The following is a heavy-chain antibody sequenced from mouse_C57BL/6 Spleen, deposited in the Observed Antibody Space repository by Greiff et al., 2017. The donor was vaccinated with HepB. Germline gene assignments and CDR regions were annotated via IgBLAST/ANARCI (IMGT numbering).Heavy chain of an antibody. CDR1: GFTFSSYG. Sequence: EVKLMESGGDLVKPGGSLKLSCAASGFTFSSYGMSWVRQTPDKRLEWVATISSGGSYTYYPDSVKGRFTISRDNAKNTLYLQMSSLKSEDTAMYYCARSWVDYWGQGTSVTVSS. J-gene: IGHJ4*01. CDR2: ISSGGSYT. CDR3: ARSWVDY. D-gene: IGHD4-1*01. V-gene: IGHV5-6*01.